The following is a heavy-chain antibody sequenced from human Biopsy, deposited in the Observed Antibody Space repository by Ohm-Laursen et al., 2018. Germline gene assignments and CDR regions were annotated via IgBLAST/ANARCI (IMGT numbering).Heavy chain of an antibody. CDR1: GETFTNSA. Sequence: SVKVSCKASGETFTNSAISWVRQAPGQGLEWMGGIIPFFRSVQYAQTFKGRLTITADESTATAYMELSSLRSDDTAVYFCASQTPRNPDILTGAYHYDMAVWGQGTKVTVSS. J-gene: IGHJ6*02. CDR3: ASQTPRNPDILTGAYHYDMAV. V-gene: IGHV1-69*13. D-gene: IGHD3-9*01. CDR2: IIPFFRSV.